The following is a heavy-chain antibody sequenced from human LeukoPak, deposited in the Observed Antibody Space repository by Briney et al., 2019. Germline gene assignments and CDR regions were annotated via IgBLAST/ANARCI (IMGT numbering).Heavy chain of an antibody. CDR2: IIPIFGTA. CDR1: GGTFSSYA. J-gene: IGHJ5*02. V-gene: IGHV1-69*01. Sequence: ASVKVSCKASGGTFSSYAISWVRQAPGQGLEWIGGIIPIFGTANYAQKFQGRVTITADESTSTAYMELSSLRSEDTAVYYCARALYDILTGYWFDPWGQGTLVTVSS. CDR3: ARALYDILTGYWFDP. D-gene: IGHD3-9*01.